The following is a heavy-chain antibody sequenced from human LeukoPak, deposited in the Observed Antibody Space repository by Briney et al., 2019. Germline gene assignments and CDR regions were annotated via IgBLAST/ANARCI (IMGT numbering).Heavy chain of an antibody. D-gene: IGHD6-19*01. CDR3: AKGGYSSGWRNYFDY. V-gene: IGHV3-23*01. J-gene: IGHJ4*02. CDR2: ISGGGGST. CDR1: GFTFSNYA. Sequence: PGGSLRLSCAASGFTFSNYAMSWVRQAPGKGLEWVSSISGGGGSTYYADSVKGRFTISRDNSKNTLFLQMNSLRAEDTAVYYCAKGGYSSGWRNYFDYWGQGTLVTVSS.